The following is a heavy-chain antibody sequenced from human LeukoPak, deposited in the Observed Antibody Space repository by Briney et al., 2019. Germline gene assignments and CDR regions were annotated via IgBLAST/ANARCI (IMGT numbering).Heavy chain of an antibody. V-gene: IGHV3-23*01. CDR1: GFTFGSYA. D-gene: IGHD3-10*01. CDR3: AKDVVLLWFGELSRWFDP. Sequence: GGSLRLSCAASGFTFGSYAMSWVRQAPGKGLEWVSAISGSGGSTYYADSVKGRFTISRDNSKNTLYLQMNSLRAEDTAVYYCAKDVVLLWFGELSRWFDPWGQGTLVTVSS. J-gene: IGHJ5*02. CDR2: ISGSGGST.